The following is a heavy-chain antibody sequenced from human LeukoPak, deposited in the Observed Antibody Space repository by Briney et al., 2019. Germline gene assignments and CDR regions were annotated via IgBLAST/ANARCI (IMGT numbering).Heavy chain of an antibody. Sequence: GGSLRLSCAASGFSFSSYNMNWVRQTPGKGLEWVSSITSSSTYTFFADSVKGRFTISRDNARNSLYLQMNSLRAEDTAVYYCARDPYSGTYGDTYYYYMDVWGKGTTVTISS. CDR2: ITSSSTYT. D-gene: IGHD1-26*01. CDR3: ARDPYSGTYGDTYYYYMDV. J-gene: IGHJ6*03. V-gene: IGHV3-21*01. CDR1: GFSFSSYN.